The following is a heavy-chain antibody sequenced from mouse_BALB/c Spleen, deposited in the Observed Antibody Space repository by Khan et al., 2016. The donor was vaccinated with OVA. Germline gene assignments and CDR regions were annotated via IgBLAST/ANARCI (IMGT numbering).Heavy chain of an antibody. V-gene: IGHV3-6*02. CDR1: GYSITSGYY. CDR3: ARWGRWFDD. Sequence: VQLKQSGPGLVKPSQSLSLTCSVTGYSITSGYYWNWIRQFPGNTLEWMGYINYGGNTNYNPSLKNRISITRDTSKNQLFLRLNSVNAEDSATXYCARWGRWFDDWGQGTLVTVSA. CDR2: INYGGNT. J-gene: IGHJ3*01.